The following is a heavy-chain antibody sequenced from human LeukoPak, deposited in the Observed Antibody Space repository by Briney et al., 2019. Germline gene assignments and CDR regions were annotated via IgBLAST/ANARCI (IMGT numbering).Heavy chain of an antibody. J-gene: IGHJ4*02. CDR3: ATGLRYFDWYDY. CDR2: FDPEDGET. Sequence: ASVKVSCKVSGYTLTELSMHWVRQAPGKGLEWMGGFDPEDGETIYAQKFQGRVTMTEDTSTDTAYMELSSLRSEDTAVYYCATGLRYFDWYDYWGQGTLVTVSS. D-gene: IGHD3-9*01. CDR1: GYTLTELS. V-gene: IGHV1-24*01.